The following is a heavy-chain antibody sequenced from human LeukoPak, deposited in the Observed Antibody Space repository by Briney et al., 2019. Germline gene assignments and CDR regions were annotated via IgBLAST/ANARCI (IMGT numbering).Heavy chain of an antibody. J-gene: IGHJ4*02. CDR1: GFTFSSYA. V-gene: IGHV3-30-3*01. CDR3: ARVDTAMVTFSAFDY. D-gene: IGHD5-18*01. CDR2: ISYDGSNK. Sequence: GRSLRLSCAASGFTFSSYAMHWVRQAPGKGLEWVAVISYDGSNKYYADSVKGRFTISRDNSKNTLYLQMNSLRAEDTAVYYCARVDTAMVTFSAFDYWGQGTLVTVSS.